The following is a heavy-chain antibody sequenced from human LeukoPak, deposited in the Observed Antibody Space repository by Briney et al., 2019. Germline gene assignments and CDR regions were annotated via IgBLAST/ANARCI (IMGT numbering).Heavy chain of an antibody. CDR2: INSDGSST. CDR3: ARAAAYGSGSYYINY. D-gene: IGHD3-10*01. CDR1: GFTFSSYW. V-gene: IGHV3-74*01. Sequence: GGSLRLSCAASGFTFSSYWMHWVRQAPGKGLVWVSRINSDGSSTSYADSVKGRFTISRDNAKNTLYLQMNSLRAEDTAVYYCARAAAYGSGSYYINYWGQGTLVTVSS. J-gene: IGHJ4*02.